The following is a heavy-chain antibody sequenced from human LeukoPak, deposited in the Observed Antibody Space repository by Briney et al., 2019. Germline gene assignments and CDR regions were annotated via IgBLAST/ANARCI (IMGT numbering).Heavy chain of an antibody. V-gene: IGHV4-39*01. D-gene: IGHD3-9*01. Sequence: SETLSLTCTVSGGSVSSTSYYWGWIRQPPGKGLEWIGSIHYSGTNYYNPSLKSRVTISVDTSKNQFSLKLISVTAADTAVYYCAKTFDILTGYAVFDPWGQGTLVTVSP. CDR2: IHYSGTN. CDR1: GGSVSSTSYY. J-gene: IGHJ5*02. CDR3: AKTFDILTGYAVFDP.